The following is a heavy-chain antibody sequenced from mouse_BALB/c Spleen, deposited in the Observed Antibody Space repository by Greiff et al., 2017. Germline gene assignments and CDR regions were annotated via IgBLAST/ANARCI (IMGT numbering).Heavy chain of an antibody. V-gene: IGHV3-6*02. J-gene: IGHJ1*01. Sequence: ESGPGLVKPSQSLSLTCSVTGYSITSGYYWNWIRQFPGNKLEWMGYISYDGSNNYNPSLKNRISITRDTSKNQFFLKLNSVTTEDTATYYCARVGYGSSYTSWYFDVWGAGTTVTVSS. CDR3: ARVGYGSSYTSWYFDV. D-gene: IGHD1-1*01. CDR2: ISYDGSN. CDR1: GYSITSGYY.